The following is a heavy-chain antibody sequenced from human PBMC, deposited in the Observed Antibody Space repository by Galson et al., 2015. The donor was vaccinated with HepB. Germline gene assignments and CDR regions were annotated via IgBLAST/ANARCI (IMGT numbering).Heavy chain of an antibody. CDR3: RSLVRGVIGNVEYDVFDI. V-gene: IGHV4-34*01. CDR2: INHSGSN. J-gene: IGHJ3*02. Sequence: SETLSLTCAVYGGSFSGYYWSWIRQHPGKGLEWLGEINHSGSNIYNPTLKSQVTMSVDTSRNQFSLRLTSVTAADTAVYYCRSLVRGVIGNVEYDVFDIWGQGTTVTVS. D-gene: IGHD3-10*01. CDR1: GGSFSGYY.